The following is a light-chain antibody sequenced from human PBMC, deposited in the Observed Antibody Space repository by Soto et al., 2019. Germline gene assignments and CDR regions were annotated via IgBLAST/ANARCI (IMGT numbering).Light chain of an antibody. V-gene: IGLV2-14*03. J-gene: IGLJ2*01. CDR2: DVS. Sequence: QSALTQPASVSGSPGQSITISCTGTSSDVGGYNYVSWYQQHPGKAPKLMIYDVSYRPSGVSNRFSGSKSGNTASLTISGLQAEAEADYYCSSYTSSSTLVFGGGTKLTVL. CDR3: SSYTSSSTLV. CDR1: SSDVGGYNY.